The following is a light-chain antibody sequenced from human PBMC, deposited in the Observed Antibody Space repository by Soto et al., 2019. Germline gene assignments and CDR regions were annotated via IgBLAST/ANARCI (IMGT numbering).Light chain of an antibody. CDR3: QQYNSYRWT. V-gene: IGKV1-5*03. Sequence: DIQMTQSPSTLSASVGDRVTITCRASQSISNWLAWYQQKPGKAPTLLIYKASSLESGVPSRFSGSGSGTEFTLTIISLQPDDFASYYCQQYNSYRWTFGQGTKVEIK. CDR2: KAS. J-gene: IGKJ1*01. CDR1: QSISNW.